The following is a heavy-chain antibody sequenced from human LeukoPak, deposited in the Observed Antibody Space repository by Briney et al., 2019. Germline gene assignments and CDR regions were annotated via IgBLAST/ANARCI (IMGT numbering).Heavy chain of an antibody. V-gene: IGHV1-69*01. CDR2: IIPIFGTA. CDR1: GGTFSSYA. D-gene: IGHD4-11*01. J-gene: IGHJ2*01. Sequence: SVKVSCKASGGTFSSYAISWVRQAPGQGLEWMGGIIPIFGTANYAQKFQGRVTITADESTSTAYMELSSLRSEDTAVYYCARGIYSIWYFDLWGRGTLVTVSS. CDR3: ARGIYSIWYFDL.